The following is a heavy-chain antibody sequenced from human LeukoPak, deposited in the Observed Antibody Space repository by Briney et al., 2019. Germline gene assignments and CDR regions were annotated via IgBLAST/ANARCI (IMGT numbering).Heavy chain of an antibody. D-gene: IGHD3-22*01. Sequence: GGSLRLSCAASGFTFDDYAMHWVRQAPGKGLEWVSGISWNSGSIGYADSVKGRFTISRDNAKNSLYLQMNSLRAEDTAVYYCARDGERAYYYDSSGYYYFDYWGQGTLVTVSS. CDR3: ARDGERAYYYDSSGYYYFDY. CDR1: GFTFDDYA. V-gene: IGHV3-9*01. J-gene: IGHJ4*02. CDR2: ISWNSGSI.